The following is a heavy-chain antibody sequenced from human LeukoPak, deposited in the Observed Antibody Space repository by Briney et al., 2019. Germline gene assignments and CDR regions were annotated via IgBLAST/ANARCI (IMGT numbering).Heavy chain of an antibody. CDR2: INHSGST. D-gene: IGHD6-19*01. Sequence: SETLSLTCAVYGGSFSGYYWSWIRQPPGKGLEWIGEINHSGSTNYNPSLKSRVTISVDTSKNQFSLKLSSVTTADTAVYYCARCTGSGSPSDYWGQGTLVTVSS. V-gene: IGHV4-34*01. CDR1: GGSFSGYY. J-gene: IGHJ4*02. CDR3: ARCTGSGSPSDY.